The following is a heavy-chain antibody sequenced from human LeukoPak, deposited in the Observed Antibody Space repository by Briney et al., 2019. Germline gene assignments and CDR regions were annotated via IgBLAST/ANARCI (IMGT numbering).Heavy chain of an antibody. CDR1: GGTFSSYA. D-gene: IGHD6-13*01. Sequence: ASVKFSCKASGGTFSSYAISWVRQAPGQGLEWMGGIIPIFGTANYAQKFQGRVTITADESTSTAYMELSSLRSEDTAVYYCAREGYNSSSWYVGYWGQGTLVTVSS. V-gene: IGHV1-69*13. CDR3: AREGYNSSSWYVGY. J-gene: IGHJ4*02. CDR2: IIPIFGTA.